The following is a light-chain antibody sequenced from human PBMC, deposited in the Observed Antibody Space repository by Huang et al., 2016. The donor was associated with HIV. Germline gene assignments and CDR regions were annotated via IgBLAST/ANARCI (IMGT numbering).Light chain of an antibody. CDR2: DAS. J-gene: IGKJ4*01. CDR1: QSITNH. CDR3: QQHDSWLT. Sequence: IVLTQSPATLSWYLGERVTLSCRASQSITNHLAWYQQRPGQDPRLLIYDASTRVAGVPARFSGSGSGTDFTLTISSLEPEDFALYYCQQHDSWLTFGGGTKVEV. V-gene: IGKV3-11*01.